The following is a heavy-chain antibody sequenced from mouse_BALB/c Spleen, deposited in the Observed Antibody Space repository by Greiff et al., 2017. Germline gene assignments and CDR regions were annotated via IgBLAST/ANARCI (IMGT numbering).Heavy chain of an antibody. Sequence: VQLKESGPSLVKPSQTLSLTCSVTGDSITSGYWNWIRKFPGNKLEYMGYISYSGSTYYNPSLKSRISITRDTSKNQYYLQLNSVTTEDTATYYCARFYRFPYWYFDVWGAGTTVTVSS. CDR1: GDSITSGY. D-gene: IGHD2-14*01. V-gene: IGHV3-8*02. CDR2: ISYSGST. CDR3: ARFYRFPYWYFDV. J-gene: IGHJ1*01.